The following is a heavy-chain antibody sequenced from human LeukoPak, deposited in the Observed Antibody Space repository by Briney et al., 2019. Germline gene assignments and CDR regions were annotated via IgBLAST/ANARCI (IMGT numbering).Heavy chain of an antibody. CDR1: GFTFGSYA. CDR2: ISYDGSNK. J-gene: IGHJ4*02. CDR3: ARAIVGATVDLDY. D-gene: IGHD1-26*01. V-gene: IGHV3-30-3*01. Sequence: GGSLRLSCAASGFTFGSYAMHWVRQAPGKGLEWVAVISYDGSNKYYADSVKGRFTISRDNSKNTLYLQMNSLRAEDTAVYYCARAIVGATVDLDYWGQGTLVTVSS.